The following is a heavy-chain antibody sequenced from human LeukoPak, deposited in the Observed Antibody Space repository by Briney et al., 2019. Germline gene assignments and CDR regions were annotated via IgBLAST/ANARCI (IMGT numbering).Heavy chain of an antibody. V-gene: IGHV4-61*02. D-gene: IGHD5-24*01. CDR2: IYTSGST. CDR3: ARVVEDWFDP. Sequence: TLSLTCTVSGGSISSGSYYWSWIRQPAGKGLEWIGRIYTSGSTNYNPSLKSRVTISVDTSKNQFSLKLSSVTAADTAVYYCARVVEDWFDPWSQGTLVTVSS. J-gene: IGHJ5*02. CDR1: GGSISSGSYY.